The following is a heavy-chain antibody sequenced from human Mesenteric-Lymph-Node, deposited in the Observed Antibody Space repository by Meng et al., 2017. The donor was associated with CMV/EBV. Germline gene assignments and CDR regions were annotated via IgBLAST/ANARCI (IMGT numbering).Heavy chain of an antibody. D-gene: IGHD2-2*02. J-gene: IGHJ6*02. CDR1: RFTFSSYW. V-gene: IGHV3-74*01. CDR3: RGCSSTSCYMGHYYYGMDV. CDR2: INSDGSST. Sequence: GGSLRLSCAASRFTFSSYWMHWVRQAPGKGLVWVARINSDGSSTSYADSVKGRFTISRDNAKNTLYLQMNRLRAEDTAVYYCRGCSSTSCYMGHYYYGMDVWGQGTTVTVSS.